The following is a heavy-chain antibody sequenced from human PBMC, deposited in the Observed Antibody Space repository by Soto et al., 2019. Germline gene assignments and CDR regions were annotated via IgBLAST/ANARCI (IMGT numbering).Heavy chain of an antibody. CDR2: LTGSGGST. V-gene: IGHV3-23*01. CDR3: AKDWAYYYESSGFRDH. J-gene: IGHJ4*02. D-gene: IGHD3-22*01. CDR1: GFTFSSYA. Sequence: GGSLRLSCVASGFTFSSYAMSWVRQAPGKGLEWVSGLTGSGGSTYYADSVKGRFTISRDNSKNTLYLQMNSLRAEDTALYYCAKDWAYYYESSGFRDHWGQGALVTVS.